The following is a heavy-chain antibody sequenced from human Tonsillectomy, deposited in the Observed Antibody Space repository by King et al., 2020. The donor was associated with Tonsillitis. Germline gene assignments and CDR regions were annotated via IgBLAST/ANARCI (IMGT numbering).Heavy chain of an antibody. J-gene: IGHJ6*02. CDR3: ARVYDSSGPYYYYRMDV. V-gene: IGHV3-21*01. Sequence: VQLVESGGGLVKPGGSLRLSCAASGFTFSSYSMNWVRQAPGKGLEWVSCVSSSSSYIYYAESLKGRFTISRDNAKNSLYLQMNSLGAEDTAVYYCARVYDSSGPYYYYRMDVWGQGTTVTVSS. D-gene: IGHD3-22*01. CDR2: VSSSSSYI. CDR1: GFTFSSYS.